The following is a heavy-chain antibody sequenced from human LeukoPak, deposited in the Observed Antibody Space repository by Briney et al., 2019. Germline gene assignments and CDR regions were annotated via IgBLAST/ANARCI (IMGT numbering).Heavy chain of an antibody. J-gene: IGHJ4*02. Sequence: GRSLRLSCTTSGFTFATSGMHWVRQAPGKGLEWVGVLSYDGTTRHYADSVKGRFTISGDNSKSTLYLQMNSLRVEDTALYYCVKEQSSGYYRVADFWGQGTLVTVSS. CDR2: LSYDGTTR. V-gene: IGHV3-30*18. CDR1: GFTFATSG. D-gene: IGHD6-19*01. CDR3: VKEQSSGYYRVADF.